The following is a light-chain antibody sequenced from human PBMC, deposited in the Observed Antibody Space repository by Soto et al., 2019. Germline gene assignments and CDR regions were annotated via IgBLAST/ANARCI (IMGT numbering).Light chain of an antibody. CDR3: QQYSNSSPT. CDR2: WAS. V-gene: IGKV4-1*01. J-gene: IGKJ2*01. CDR1: QTVLFNSNNRNY. Sequence: DIVMTQSPDSLAVSLGERATIHCKSSQTVLFNSNNRNYLAWYQQKPGHPPKLIISWASTRASGVPDRFSDSGSGHDFTLTINSLQAEDMAVYYCQQYSNSSPTFGQGTKLEI.